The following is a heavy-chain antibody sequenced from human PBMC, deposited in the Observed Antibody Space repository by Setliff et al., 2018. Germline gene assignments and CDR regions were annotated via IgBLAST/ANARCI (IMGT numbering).Heavy chain of an antibody. Sequence: ASVKVSCKASGYTFTSYGISWVRQAPGQGLEWMGWISAYNGNTNYAQKLQGRVTMTIDTSTSTAYMELRSLRSDDTAVYYCARDLGGLHLTMYHFDYWGQGTLVTVSS. CDR1: GYTFTSYG. V-gene: IGHV1-18*01. CDR3: ARDLGGLHLTMYHFDY. D-gene: IGHD3-10*02. J-gene: IGHJ4*02. CDR2: ISAYNGNT.